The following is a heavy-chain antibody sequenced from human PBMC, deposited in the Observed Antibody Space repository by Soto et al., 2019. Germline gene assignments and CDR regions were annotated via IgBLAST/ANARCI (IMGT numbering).Heavy chain of an antibody. CDR1: GYSFAGYW. CDR2: IDPSDSQT. D-gene: IGHD3-22*01. CDR3: ARQIYDSDTGPNFQYYFDS. Sequence: PGESLKISCKGSGYSFAGYWITWVRQKPGKGLEWMGRIDPSDSQTYYSPSFRGHVTISATKSITTVFLQWSSLRASDTAMYYCARQIYDSDTGPNFQYYFDSWGQGTRSPSP. J-gene: IGHJ4*02. V-gene: IGHV5-10-1*01.